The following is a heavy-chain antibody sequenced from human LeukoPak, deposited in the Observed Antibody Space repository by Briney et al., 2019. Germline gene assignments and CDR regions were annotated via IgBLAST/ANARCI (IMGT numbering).Heavy chain of an antibody. CDR3: TRVPDSSGYYSDYYFDY. CDR1: GFTFGDYA. CDR2: IRSKAYGGTT. V-gene: IGHV3-49*04. D-gene: IGHD3-22*01. J-gene: IGHJ4*02. Sequence: GRSLRLSCTASGFTFGDYAMSWVRQAPGKGLEWVGFIRSKAYGGTTEYAASVKGRFTISRDDSKSIAYLQMNSLKTEDTAVYYCTRVPDSSGYYSDYYFDYWAREPWSPSPQ.